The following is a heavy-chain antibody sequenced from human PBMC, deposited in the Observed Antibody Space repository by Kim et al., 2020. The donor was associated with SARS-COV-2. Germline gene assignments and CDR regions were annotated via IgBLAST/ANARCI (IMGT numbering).Heavy chain of an antibody. CDR1: GCLFSRSC. D-gene: IGHD6-19*01. V-gene: IGHV3-7*01. J-gene: IGHJ5*02. Sequence: GGSLRLSCVASGCLFSRSCMSWVRQAPGKALAWVGYINREGSQRYYVGSVKGRFIITRDNAKNSVSLQLNNLRIEDTGLYYCTRNGCDDLSSMPNLWGQGTLVTVSS. CDR3: TRNGCDDLSSMPNL. CDR2: INREGSQR.